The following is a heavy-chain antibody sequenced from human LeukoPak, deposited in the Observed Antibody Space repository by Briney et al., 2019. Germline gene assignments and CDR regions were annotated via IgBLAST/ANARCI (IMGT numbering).Heavy chain of an antibody. J-gene: IGHJ4*02. Sequence: SQTLSLTCAITGDSVSSNNATWNWIRQSPSRGLEWLGRTYYRSKWYNDYAVSVKSRITINPDTSKNQFSLQLNSMTPEDTAVYYCARDGGIVAAGTRFDYWGQGTLVTVSS. D-gene: IGHD6-13*01. CDR3: ARDGGIVAAGTRFDY. CDR2: TYYRSKWYN. CDR1: GDSVSSNNAT. V-gene: IGHV6-1*01.